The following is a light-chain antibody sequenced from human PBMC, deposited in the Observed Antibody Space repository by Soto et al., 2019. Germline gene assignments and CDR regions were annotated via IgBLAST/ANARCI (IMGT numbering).Light chain of an antibody. CDR3: KQYNYWPPYT. J-gene: IGKJ2*01. CDR2: GTS. V-gene: IGKV3-15*01. CDR1: RSVWSD. Sequence: TGMTESAATLSVSPWVRATLACRRCRSVWSDVAVYHQKPGQAPRLLVYGTSTRATGIQARLIGSGSGREFTLTISSLQSEEFAVYYCKQYNYWPPYTFGQGTKVDIK.